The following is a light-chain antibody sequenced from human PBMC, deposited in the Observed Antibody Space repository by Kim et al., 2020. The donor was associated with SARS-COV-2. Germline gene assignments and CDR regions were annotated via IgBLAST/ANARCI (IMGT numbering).Light chain of an antibody. CDR1: RGVTSNY. Sequence: PGEKATPPAGAVRGVTSNYLAGYQRKPGKAPRLLIYIASSRATGIPDRFSGSGSGTEFTLTISRLEPEDFAVYYCHQYGSPPSTFGQGTRLEIK. J-gene: IGKJ5*01. V-gene: IGKV3-20*01. CDR3: HQYGSPPST. CDR2: IAS.